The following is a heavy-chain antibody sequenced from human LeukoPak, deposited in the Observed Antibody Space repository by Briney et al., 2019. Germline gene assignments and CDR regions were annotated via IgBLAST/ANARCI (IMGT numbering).Heavy chain of an antibody. D-gene: IGHD3-16*02. Sequence: LSGGSLRLSCTASGFTFSSYCMHWVRQAPGKGLAWVSRINSDGSSTSYADSVKGRFTISRDNAKNTLYLQMNSLRTDDTAVYFCVKEEAWGNHRYVEDWGQGTLVTVSS. J-gene: IGHJ4*02. CDR3: VKEEAWGNHRYVED. CDR1: GFTFSSYC. CDR2: INSDGSST. V-gene: IGHV3-74*01.